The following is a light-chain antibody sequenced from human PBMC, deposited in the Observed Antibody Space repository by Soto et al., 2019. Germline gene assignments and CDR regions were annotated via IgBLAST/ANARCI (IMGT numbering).Light chain of an antibody. CDR3: QQSYSTPWT. CDR1: QSISSY. Sequence: DIQMTQSPSSLSASVGDRVTITCRASQSISSYLNWYQQKPGKAPKLLIYAASSLQSWVPSRFSGSGSGTDFTLTISSLQPEDFATYYCQQSYSTPWTVXQGTKADSK. CDR2: AAS. V-gene: IGKV1-39*01. J-gene: IGKJ1*01.